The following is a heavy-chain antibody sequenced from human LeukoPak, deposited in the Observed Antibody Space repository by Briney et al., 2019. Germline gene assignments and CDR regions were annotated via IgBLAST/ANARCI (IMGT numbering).Heavy chain of an antibody. CDR2: IYTTGNT. J-gene: IGHJ4*02. CDR1: GGSISRYY. Sequence: KPSETLSLTCPVSGGSISRYYWNWIRQPTGKTLEWIGRIYTTGNTDYNPSLGGRFTISVDTSKNQFSLKLSSVTAADTAAYYCARDPYCSSTSCPVGFDYWGQGALVTVSS. D-gene: IGHD2-2*01. CDR3: ARDPYCSSTSCPVGFDY. V-gene: IGHV4-4*07.